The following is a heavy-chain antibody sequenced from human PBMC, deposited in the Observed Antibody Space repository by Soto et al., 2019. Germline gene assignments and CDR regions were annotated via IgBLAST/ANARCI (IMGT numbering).Heavy chain of an antibody. CDR2: VYYTGST. D-gene: IGHD3-10*01. J-gene: IGHJ6*02. V-gene: IGHV4-59*08. CDR1: SGPSRSHN. Sequence: QVQLQQSGPGLVKPSETLSLTCTVSSGPSRSHNWGWIRQPPGRGLEWIGYVYYTGSTSYNPSLKRRVPTSADPSTNHISLQLSSVTAADTAVYYCVRQGIGDLHGLVDVWGQGTTVSVSS. CDR3: VRQGIGDLHGLVDV.